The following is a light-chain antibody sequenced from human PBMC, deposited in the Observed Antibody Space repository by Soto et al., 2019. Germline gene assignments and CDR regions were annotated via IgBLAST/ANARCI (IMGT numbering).Light chain of an antibody. CDR1: QTVSYW. Sequence: DIQMTQSPSTLSASVGDRVTITCRASQTVSYWLAWYQQKPGKAPKLLIYKASNLESGVPSRFSGSGSGTEFSLTISSLQPDDFATYYCQHYARYPITFGGGTKVEIK. V-gene: IGKV1-5*03. CDR3: QHYARYPIT. CDR2: KAS. J-gene: IGKJ4*01.